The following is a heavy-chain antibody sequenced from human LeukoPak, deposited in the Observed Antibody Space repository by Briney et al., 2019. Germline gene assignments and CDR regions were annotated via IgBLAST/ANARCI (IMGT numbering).Heavy chain of an antibody. CDR1: GGSFSGYY. Sequence: SETLSLTCAVYGGSFSGYYWSWIRQPPGKGLEWIGEIHHSGSTKYNPSLKSRVTISVDTSKNQFSLKLSSVTAADTAVYYCARSGLSGFGDAFDIWGQGTMVTVSS. CDR3: ARSGLSGFGDAFDI. CDR2: IHHSGST. J-gene: IGHJ3*02. D-gene: IGHD3-22*01. V-gene: IGHV4-34*01.